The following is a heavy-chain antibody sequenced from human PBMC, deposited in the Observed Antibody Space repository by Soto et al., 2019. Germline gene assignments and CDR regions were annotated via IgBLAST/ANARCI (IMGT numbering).Heavy chain of an antibody. D-gene: IGHD2-8*02. V-gene: IGHV1-69*06. J-gene: IGHJ4*02. CDR3: ARWGGLSCSGAVCFKKPFDY. CDR1: GGTFNNYA. CDR2: IIPISGTT. Sequence: QVQLVQSGAEVKRPESSMKVSCKPSGGTFNNYAINWVRQAPGQGLEWMGAIIPISGTTKYAQKFQGRVTITADKSTSTVYMDLSRLRSEDTAVYYCARWGGLSCSGAVCFKKPFDYWGQGTLVTVSS.